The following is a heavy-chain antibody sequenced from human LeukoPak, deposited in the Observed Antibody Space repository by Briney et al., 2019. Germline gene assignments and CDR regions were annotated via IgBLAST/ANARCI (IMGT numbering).Heavy chain of an antibody. D-gene: IGHD1-1*01. J-gene: IGHJ4*02. Sequence: LQTLSLTCTVSGESLSSRDSYWSWIRQYPGKALEWIGFIYSSVTSTYTPSLRRRGTLSVATSQTQFFLSLTSVPDADTATYYCVRNTDGRSNGDYWGQGTLVTVSS. V-gene: IGHV4-31*02. CDR3: VRNTDGRSNGDY. CDR1: GESLSSRDSY. CDR2: IYSSVTS.